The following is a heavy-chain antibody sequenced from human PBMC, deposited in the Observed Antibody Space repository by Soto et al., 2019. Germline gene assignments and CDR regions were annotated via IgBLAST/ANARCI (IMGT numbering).Heavy chain of an antibody. D-gene: IGHD3-22*01. V-gene: IGHV3-30*03. Sequence: GGSLRLSCAASGFTFSSYGMHWVRQAPGKGLEWVAVISYDGSNKYYADSVKGRFTISRDNSKNTLYLQMNSLKTEDTAVYYCTTDLSMLYYYDSSGYYWSDYWGQGTLVTVSS. J-gene: IGHJ4*02. CDR1: GFTFSSYG. CDR2: ISYDGSNK. CDR3: TTDLSMLYYYDSSGYYWSDY.